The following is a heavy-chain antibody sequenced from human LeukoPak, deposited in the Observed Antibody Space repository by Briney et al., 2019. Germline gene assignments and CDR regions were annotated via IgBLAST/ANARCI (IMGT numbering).Heavy chain of an antibody. D-gene: IGHD2-2*01. V-gene: IGHV1-69*04. J-gene: IGHJ4*02. CDR3: ARDEDIVVVNFDY. Sequence: SVKVSCKASGYTFTDFGVSWVRQAPGQGLEWMGRIIPILGIANYAQKFQGRVTITADKSTSTAYMELSSLRSEDTAVYYCARDEDIVVVNFDYWGQGTLVTVSS. CDR2: IIPILGIA. CDR1: GYTFTDFG.